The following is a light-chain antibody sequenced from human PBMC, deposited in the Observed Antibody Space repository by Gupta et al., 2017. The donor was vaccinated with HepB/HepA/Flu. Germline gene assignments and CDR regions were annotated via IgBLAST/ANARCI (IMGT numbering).Light chain of an antibody. J-gene: IGKJ2*01. Sequence: IVMTQAPPSLPVTPGESASISCRSSQSLLHSNGYNYLDWYLQKPGQSPQLLIYLGSNRASGVPDRFSGSGSGTDFTLKISRVEAEDVGVYYCMQALQTPRTFGQGTKLEIK. CDR3: MQALQTPRT. CDR1: QSLLHSNGYNY. V-gene: IGKV2-28*01. CDR2: LGS.